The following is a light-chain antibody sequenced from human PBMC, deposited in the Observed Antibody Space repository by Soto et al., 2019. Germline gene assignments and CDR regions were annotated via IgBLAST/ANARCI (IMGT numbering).Light chain of an antibody. CDR3: SSYTSSSTPYV. J-gene: IGLJ1*01. CDR1: SSDVGGYNY. Sequence: QSALTRPASVSGSPGQSITISCTGTSSDVGGYNYVSWYQQHPGKAPKLMIYDVSNRPSGVSNRFSGSKSGNTASLTISGLQAEDEAYYYCSSYTSSSTPYVFGTGTQLTVL. V-gene: IGLV2-14*01. CDR2: DVS.